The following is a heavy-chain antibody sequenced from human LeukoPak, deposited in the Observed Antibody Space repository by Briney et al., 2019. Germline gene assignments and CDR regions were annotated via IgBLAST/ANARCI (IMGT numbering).Heavy chain of an antibody. CDR2: MNPNSGNT. CDR1: GYTFTYYF. V-gene: IGHV1-8*02. J-gene: IGHJ6*03. CDR3: ARFAYSNYSYYYYYYMDV. Sequence: ASVKVSCKASGYTFTYYFMHWVRQAPGQGLEWMGWMNPNSGNTGYAQKFQGRVTMTRNTSISTAYMELSSLRSEDTAVYYCARFAYSNYSYYYYYYMDVWGKGTTVTVSS. D-gene: IGHD4-11*01.